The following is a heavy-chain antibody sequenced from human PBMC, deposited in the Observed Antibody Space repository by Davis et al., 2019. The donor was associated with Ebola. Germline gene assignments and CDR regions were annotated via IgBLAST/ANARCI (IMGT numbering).Heavy chain of an antibody. CDR3: AKEALPGSPADYYDSSGYYVDY. CDR1: GFTFSSYA. CDR2: ISGSGGST. Sequence: PGGSLRLSCAASGFTFSSYAMSWVRQAPGKGLEWVSAISGSGGSTYYADSVKGRFTISRDNSKNTLYLQMNSLRAEDTAVYYCAKEALPGSPADYYDSSGYYVDYWGQGTLVTVSS. V-gene: IGHV3-23*01. J-gene: IGHJ4*02. D-gene: IGHD3-22*01.